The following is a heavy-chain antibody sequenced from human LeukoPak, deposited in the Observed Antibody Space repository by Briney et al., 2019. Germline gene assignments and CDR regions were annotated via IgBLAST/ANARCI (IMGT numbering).Heavy chain of an antibody. D-gene: IGHD3-16*01. J-gene: IGHJ4*02. CDR2: VYYSGTT. CDR1: GDSISNSNYY. Sequence: KPSETLSLTCTVSGDSISNSNYYWGWVRQPPGKGLEWIGIVYYSGTTYYNPSLKSRVAISVDMSKNQFSLNLSSVTATDTAVYYCATLNGGRLGYWGQGTLVTVSS. V-gene: IGHV4-39*07. CDR3: ATLNGGRLGY.